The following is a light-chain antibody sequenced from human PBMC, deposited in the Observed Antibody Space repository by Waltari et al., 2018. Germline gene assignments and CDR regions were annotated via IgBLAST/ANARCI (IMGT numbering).Light chain of an antibody. Sequence: QLILTQSPSASASLGASVKLTCTLSSGHSNYPIAWHQQQPEKGPRYLMTGTSDGNLIKGAGIPDRFSGSSSGAERYLTISSLQSEDETDYYCQPRGFGIWVFGGGTKLTVL. J-gene: IGLJ3*02. V-gene: IGLV4-69*01. CDR3: QPRGFGIWV. CDR1: SGHSNYP. CDR2: GTSDGNL.